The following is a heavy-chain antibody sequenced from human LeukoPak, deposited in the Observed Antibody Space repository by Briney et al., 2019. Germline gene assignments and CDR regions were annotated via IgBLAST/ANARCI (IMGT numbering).Heavy chain of an antibody. D-gene: IGHD3-22*01. CDR3: ASFLSSGYYQTWYDP. CDR2: IKQDGSEK. V-gene: IGHV3-7*01. CDR1: GFTFSSYW. J-gene: IGHJ5*02. Sequence: GGSLRLSCAASGFTFSSYWMSWVRQAPGKGLEWVANIKQDGSEKYYVDSVKGRFTISRDNAKTSLYLQMNTLRAEDTAVYYCASFLSSGYYQTWYDPWGQGTLVTVSS.